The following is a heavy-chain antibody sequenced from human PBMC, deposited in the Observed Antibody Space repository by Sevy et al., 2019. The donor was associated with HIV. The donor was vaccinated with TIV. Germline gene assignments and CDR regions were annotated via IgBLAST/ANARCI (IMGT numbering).Heavy chain of an antibody. J-gene: IGHJ6*02. CDR1: GFTIRTYN. D-gene: IGHD2-15*01. CDR2: ISSSSTYI. CDR3: ARDLVIPATTDYFYYGIDV. Sequence: GGSLRLSCAASGFTIRTYNMNWVSQAPGKGLEWVSSISSSSTYIYYADSVKGRFTISRDNAKNSLYLQMSSLRAEDTAVYYCARDLVIPATTDYFYYGIDVWGQGTTVTVSS. V-gene: IGHV3-21*01.